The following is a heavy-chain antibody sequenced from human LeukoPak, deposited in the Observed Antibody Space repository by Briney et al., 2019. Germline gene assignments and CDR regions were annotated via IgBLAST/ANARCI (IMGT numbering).Heavy chain of an antibody. J-gene: IGHJ4*02. CDR1: GFTVSSNY. CDR2: IYSGGST. D-gene: IGHD6-19*01. V-gene: IGHV3-53*01. CDR3: ARVAVAGWFDY. Sequence: GGSLRLSCAASGFTVSSNYMSWVRQAPGKGLEWVSVIYSGGSTYYADSVKGRFTISRDNSKNTLYLQMNSLRAEDTAVYYCARVAVAGWFDYWGQGTLVTVSS.